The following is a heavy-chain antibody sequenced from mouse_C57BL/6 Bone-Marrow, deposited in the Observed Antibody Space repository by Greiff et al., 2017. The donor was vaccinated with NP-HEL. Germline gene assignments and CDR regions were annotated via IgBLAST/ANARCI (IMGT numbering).Heavy chain of an antibody. Sequence: QVQLQQSGAELARPGASVKLSCKASGYTFTSYGISWVKQRTGQGLEWIGEIYPRSGNTYYNEKFKGKATLTADKSSSTAYMELRSLTSEDSAVYFCAREGNYGSRDFDYWGQGTTLTVSS. CDR1: GYTFTSYG. J-gene: IGHJ2*01. D-gene: IGHD1-1*01. CDR2: IYPRSGNT. V-gene: IGHV1-81*01. CDR3: AREGNYGSRDFDY.